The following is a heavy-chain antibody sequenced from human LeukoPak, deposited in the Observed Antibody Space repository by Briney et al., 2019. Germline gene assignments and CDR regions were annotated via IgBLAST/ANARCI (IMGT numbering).Heavy chain of an antibody. CDR3: ARGFAGDYYYYYMDV. D-gene: IGHD2-8*02. CDR2: IIPIFGTA. V-gene: IGHV1-69*06. CDR1: GGTFSSYA. J-gene: IGHJ6*03. Sequence: GASVKVSCKASGGTFSSYAISWVRQAPGQGLEWMGGIIPIFGTANYAQKFQGRVTITADKSTSTAYMELSSLRSEDTAVYYCARGFAGDYYYYYMDVWGKGTTVTVSS.